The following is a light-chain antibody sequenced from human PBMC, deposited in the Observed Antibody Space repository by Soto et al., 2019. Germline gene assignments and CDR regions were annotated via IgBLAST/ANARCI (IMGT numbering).Light chain of an antibody. V-gene: IGLV1-40*01. Sequence: QSVLTQPPSVSGAPGQRFTISCTGSSSNIGAPFDVHWYQHLQGTAPKLLIYDNTDRPSGVPDRFSGSKSGTSASLAITGLQAEDEADYYCQSYDSSLSGWLFGGGTKLTVL. CDR3: QSYDSSLSGWL. CDR2: DNT. CDR1: SSNIGAPFD. J-gene: IGLJ2*01.